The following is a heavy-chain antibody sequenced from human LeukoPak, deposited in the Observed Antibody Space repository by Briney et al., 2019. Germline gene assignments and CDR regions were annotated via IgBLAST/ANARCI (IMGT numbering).Heavy chain of an antibody. CDR1: GCTLTELS. J-gene: IGHJ6*02. CDR3: ATVTVDTAMRYYYYGMDV. V-gene: IGHV1-24*01. CDR2: FDPEDGET. Sequence: GASVKVSCKVSGCTLTELSMHWVRQAPGKGLEWMGGFDPEDGETIYAQKFQGRVTMTEDTSTDTAYMELSSLRSEDTAVYYCATVTVDTAMRYYYYGMDVWGQGTTVTVSS. D-gene: IGHD5-18*01.